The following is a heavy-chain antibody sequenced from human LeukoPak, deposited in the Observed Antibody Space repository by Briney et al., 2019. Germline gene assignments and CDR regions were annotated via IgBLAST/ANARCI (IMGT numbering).Heavy chain of an antibody. V-gene: IGHV3-23*01. D-gene: IGHD6-13*01. CDR3: AREGAAAAGFDY. Sequence: GGSLRLSCVASGFTFTNFAMSWVRQAPGKGLDWVSGISGSGGSTYYADSVEGRFTISRDNSKNRLYLQMNSLRAEDTAVYYCAREGAAAAGFDYWGQGTLVTVSS. CDR1: GFTFTNFA. CDR2: ISGSGGST. J-gene: IGHJ4*02.